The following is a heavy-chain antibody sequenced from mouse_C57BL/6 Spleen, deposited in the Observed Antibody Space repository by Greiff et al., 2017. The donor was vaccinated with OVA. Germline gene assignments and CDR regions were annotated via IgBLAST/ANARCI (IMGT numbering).Heavy chain of an antibody. D-gene: IGHD1-1*01. CDR2: IDPETGGT. V-gene: IGHV1-15*01. CDR3: TRSNPHYGFDY. J-gene: IGHJ2*01. CDR1: GYTFTDYE. Sequence: VQLQQSGAELVRPGASVTLSCKASGYTFTDYEMHWVKQTPVHGLEWIGAIDPETGGTAYNQKFKGKAILTADKSSSTAYMELRSLTSEDSAVYYCTRSNPHYGFDYWGQGTTLTVSS.